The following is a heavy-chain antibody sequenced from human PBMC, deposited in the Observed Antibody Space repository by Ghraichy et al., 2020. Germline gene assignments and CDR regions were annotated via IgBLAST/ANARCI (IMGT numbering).Heavy chain of an antibody. Sequence: SETLSLTCTVSGGSISSNSYYWGWIRQPPGKGLEWIGNIYYSGTTHYNPSLRSRVTISADTSKNQFSLKLSSVTAADTAVYYCATGTPEHYYGMDVWGQGTTVTVSS. V-gene: IGHV4-39*01. CDR1: GGSISSNSYY. D-gene: IGHD3-10*01. J-gene: IGHJ6*02. CDR3: ATGTPEHYYGMDV. CDR2: IYYSGTT.